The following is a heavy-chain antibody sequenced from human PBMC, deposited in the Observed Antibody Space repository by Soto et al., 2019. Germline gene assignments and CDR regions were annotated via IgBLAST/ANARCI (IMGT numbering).Heavy chain of an antibody. CDR3: VKEDELELDY. CDR2: ISSNGGST. Sequence: GGSLRLSCSASGFTFSSYAMHWVRQAPGKGLEYVSAISSNGGSTYYADSVKGRFTISRDNSKNTLYLQMSSLRAEDSAVYYCVKEDELELDYWGQGTLVTVSS. J-gene: IGHJ4*02. V-gene: IGHV3-64D*06. CDR1: GFTFSSYA. D-gene: IGHD1-26*01.